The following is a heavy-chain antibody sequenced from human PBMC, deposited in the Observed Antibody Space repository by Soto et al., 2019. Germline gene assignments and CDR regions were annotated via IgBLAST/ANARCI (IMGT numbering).Heavy chain of an antibody. CDR2: ISTHNGNT. V-gene: IGHV1-18*04. Sequence: ASVQVSCKASVFTSSGIRWVRQAPGQRLEWMGWISTHNGNTIYAQKFQGRVIMTMDTFTTTVYMELRSLRPDDTAVYLCAREGILGLFDAYDLWGQGTMVTVSS. D-gene: IGHD3-3*01. J-gene: IGHJ3*01. CDR3: AREGILGLFDAYDL. CDR1: VFTSSG.